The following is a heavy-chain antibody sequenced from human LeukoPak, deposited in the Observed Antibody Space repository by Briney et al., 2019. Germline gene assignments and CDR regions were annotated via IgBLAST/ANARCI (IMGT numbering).Heavy chain of an antibody. CDR2: IIPIFGTA. Sequence: ASVKVSCKASGGTFSSYAISWVRQAPGQGLEWMGGIIPIFGTANYAQKFQGRVTITADKATSTAYMELSSLRAEDTAVYYCARGTLFDKYSSSLYGGLDVWGKGTTVTVSS. V-gene: IGHV1-69*06. CDR3: ARGTLFDKYSSSLYGGLDV. D-gene: IGHD6-6*01. CDR1: GGTFSSYA. J-gene: IGHJ6*04.